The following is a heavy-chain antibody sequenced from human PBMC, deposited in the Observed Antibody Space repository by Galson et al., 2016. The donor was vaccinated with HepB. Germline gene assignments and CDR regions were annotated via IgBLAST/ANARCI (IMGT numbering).Heavy chain of an antibody. CDR2: IKRKTDGGTT. D-gene: IGHD3-9*01. V-gene: IGHV3-15*07. CDR3: TTDGLLRYFDWLSSASDY. J-gene: IGHJ4*02. CDR1: GFSFSNVW. Sequence: SLRLSCAASGFSFSNVWMNWVRQAPGKGLEWVGRIKRKTDGGTTDYAAPVKGRFIISRDDSKNTLYLQMNSLKTEDTAVYYCTTDGLLRYFDWLSSASDYWGQGTLVTVSS.